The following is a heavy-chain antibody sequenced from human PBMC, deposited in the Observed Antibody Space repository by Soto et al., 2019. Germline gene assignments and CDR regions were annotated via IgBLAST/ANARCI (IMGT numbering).Heavy chain of an antibody. CDR3: TTDSHFTMNLVRFDY. D-gene: IGHD3-22*01. V-gene: IGHV3-15*01. CDR1: GFTFSNAW. CDR2: IKSKTDGGTT. J-gene: IGHJ4*01. Sequence: GGSLRLSCAASGFTFSNAWMSWVRQAPGKGLEWVGRIKSKTDGGTTDYAAPVKGRFTISRDDSRNMVYFQMNSLEIEDTAVYYCTTDSHFTMNLVRFDYWGLGTLVTVPS.